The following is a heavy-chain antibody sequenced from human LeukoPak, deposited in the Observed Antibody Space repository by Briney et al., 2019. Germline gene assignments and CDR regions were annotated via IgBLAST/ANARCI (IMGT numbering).Heavy chain of an antibody. V-gene: IGHV3-7*05. CDR1: GFTFSSYW. CDR3: ARDQGRTTVTNWFDP. D-gene: IGHD4-17*01. CDR2: IKQVGSEK. J-gene: IGHJ5*02. Sequence: GGSLRLSCAASGFTFSSYWMSWVRQAPGKGLEWVANIKQVGSEKYYVDSAKGRFTISRDNAKNSLYLQMNSLRAEDTAVYYCARDQGRTTVTNWFDPWGQGTLVTVSS.